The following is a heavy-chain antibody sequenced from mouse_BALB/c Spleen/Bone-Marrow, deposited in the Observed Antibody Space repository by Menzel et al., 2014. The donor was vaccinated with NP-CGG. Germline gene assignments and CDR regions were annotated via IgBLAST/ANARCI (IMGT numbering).Heavy chain of an antibody. V-gene: IGHV14-3*02. CDR1: GFNIKYTY. CDR2: IDPANGNT. J-gene: IGHJ2*01. D-gene: IGHD1-1*02. CDR3: DGYYYGNCRLGY. Sequence: EVQLQQSGAELVKPGASVKMSCTPSGFNIKYTYMHWVKQRPEQGLEWIGSIDPANGNTKYYPKFQGKATITADTSSNTAYLQLSSLTSEDHAAKYYDGYYYGNCRLGYRGQGTTLTVSS.